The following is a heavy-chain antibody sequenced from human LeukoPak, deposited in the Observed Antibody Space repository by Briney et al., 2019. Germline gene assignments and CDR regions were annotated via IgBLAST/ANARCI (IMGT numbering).Heavy chain of an antibody. CDR2: IRYDGSNK. Sequence: GGSLRLSCAASGFTFSSYGMHWVRQAPGKGLEWVAFIRYDGSNKYYADSVKGRFTISRDNSKNTLCLQMNSLRAEDTAVYYCAKGDSGSYSFDYWGQGTLISVSS. CDR1: GFTFSSYG. V-gene: IGHV3-30*02. D-gene: IGHD1-26*01. J-gene: IGHJ4*02. CDR3: AKGDSGSYSFDY.